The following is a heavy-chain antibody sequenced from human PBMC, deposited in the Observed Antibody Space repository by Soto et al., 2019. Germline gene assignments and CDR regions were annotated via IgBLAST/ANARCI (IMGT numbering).Heavy chain of an antibody. V-gene: IGHV5-10-1*01. CDR1: GYSFTSYW. D-gene: IGHD3-16*01. Sequence: GESLKISCKGSGYSFTSYWISWVRQMPGKGLEWMGRIDPSDSYTNYSPSFQGHVTISADRSISTAYLQWSSLKASDTAMYYCARHGVTQPASSYYYYGMDVWGQGTTFTVS. J-gene: IGHJ6*02. CDR2: IDPSDSYT. CDR3: ARHGVTQPASSYYYYGMDV.